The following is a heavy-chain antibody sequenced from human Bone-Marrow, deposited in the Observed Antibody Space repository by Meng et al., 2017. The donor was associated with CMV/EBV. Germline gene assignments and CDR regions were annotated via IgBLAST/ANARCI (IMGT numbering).Heavy chain of an antibody. CDR1: GFTFSRYD. J-gene: IGHJ3*02. D-gene: IGHD6-19*01. V-gene: IGHV3-13*01. CDR3: ARGLAVAGTKASLDAFDI. CDR2: IGTAGDT. Sequence: GESLKISCAASGFTFSRYDMHWVRQATGKGLEWVSAIGTAGDTYSPGSVKGRFTISRENAKSSLYLQMNNLRAGDTAVYYCARGLAVAGTKASLDAFDIWGPGKRV.